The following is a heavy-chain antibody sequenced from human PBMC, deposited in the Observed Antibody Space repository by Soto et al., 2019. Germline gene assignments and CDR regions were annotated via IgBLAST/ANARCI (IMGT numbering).Heavy chain of an antibody. CDR3: ARSIYSSANARTSDY. D-gene: IGHD6-19*01. V-gene: IGHV1-18*01. J-gene: IGHJ4*02. CDR2: ISAYNGNT. Sequence: GASVKVSCKASGYTFTNHGISWVRQAPGQGLEYMGWISAYNGNTNYAQKLQGRVTMTTDPSTSTAYMELRSLTSDDTAVYYCARSIYSSANARTSDYWGQGTLVTVSS. CDR1: GYTFTNHG.